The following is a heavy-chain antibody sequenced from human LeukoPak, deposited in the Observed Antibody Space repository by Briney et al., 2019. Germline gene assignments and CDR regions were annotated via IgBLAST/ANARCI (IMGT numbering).Heavy chain of an antibody. J-gene: IGHJ4*02. CDR3: SRGSGISYGGIDY. V-gene: IGHV1-2*02. Sequence: ASVKVSCKASGYTFTGYYLHWVRQAPGQGLEWMGWIHPKSGDTHYAQKFLGRVTLTRDTSTTIVYMELEWLTSDDTAVYYCSRGSGISYGGIDYWGQGTLVTVSS. CDR2: IHPKSGDT. D-gene: IGHD5-18*01. CDR1: GYTFTGYY.